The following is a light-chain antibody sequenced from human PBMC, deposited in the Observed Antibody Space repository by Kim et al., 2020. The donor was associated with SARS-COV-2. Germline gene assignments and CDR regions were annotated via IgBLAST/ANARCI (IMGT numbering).Light chain of an antibody. Sequence: VSPGQTASITCSGDKLGDKYACWYQQKPGQSPVLGIYQDSKRPSGIPERFSGSNSGNTATLTISGTQAMDEADYYCQAWDSSAVVFGGGTQLTVL. CDR3: QAWDSSAVV. CDR1: KLGDKY. J-gene: IGLJ2*01. V-gene: IGLV3-1*01. CDR2: QDS.